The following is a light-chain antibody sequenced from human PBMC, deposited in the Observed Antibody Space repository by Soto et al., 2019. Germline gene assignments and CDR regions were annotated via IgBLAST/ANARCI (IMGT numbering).Light chain of an antibody. CDR1: QSVSGN. CDR2: RAS. CDR3: QQCDTSPWT. V-gene: IGKV3-15*01. J-gene: IGKJ1*01. Sequence: EIVMTQSPATLSVSPGERATLSCRASQSVSGNLAWYQQKPGQAPRLLIFRASTRATGVPARFSGSGSGTDFTLAISRLEPGDSAVYFCQQCDTSPWTFGQGTKVDIK.